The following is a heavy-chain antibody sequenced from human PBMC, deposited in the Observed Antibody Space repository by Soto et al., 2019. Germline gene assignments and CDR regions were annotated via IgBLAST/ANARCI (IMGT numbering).Heavy chain of an antibody. Sequence: PGGSLRLSCAASGFTFSDYYMSWIRQAPGKGLEWVSYIGSSDNIIYYADSVKGRFTISRDNAKNSLYLQMNGLRAEDTAVYYCARDLGYYESSGYFDYWGQGTLVTVS. CDR1: GFTFSDYY. V-gene: IGHV3-11*01. CDR2: IGSSDNII. CDR3: ARDLGYYESSGYFDY. D-gene: IGHD3-22*01. J-gene: IGHJ4*02.